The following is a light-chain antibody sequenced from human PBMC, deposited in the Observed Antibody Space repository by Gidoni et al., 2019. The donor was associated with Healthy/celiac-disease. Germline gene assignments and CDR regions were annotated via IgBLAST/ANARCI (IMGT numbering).Light chain of an antibody. Sequence: QSALTQPASVSGSPGQSINISCTGTSSDVGSYNLVSWYQQHPGKAPKLMIYEGSKRPSGVSNRFSGSKSGNTASLTISGLQAEDEADYYCCSYAGSSTSRVFGGGTKLTVL. V-gene: IGLV2-23*01. CDR1: SSDVGSYNL. CDR3: CSYAGSSTSRV. CDR2: EGS. J-gene: IGLJ3*02.